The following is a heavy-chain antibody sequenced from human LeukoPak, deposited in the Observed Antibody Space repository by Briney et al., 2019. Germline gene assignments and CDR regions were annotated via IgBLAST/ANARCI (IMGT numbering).Heavy chain of an antibody. J-gene: IGHJ4*02. CDR1: GFIFSSYE. V-gene: IGHV3-48*03. Sequence: GGSLTLSCSASGFIFSSYEMHWVRQAPGKGLEWVADISSSGSTTYYADSVRGRFTTSRDNAKNLLYLQMHSLRAEDTAIYYCSLLAVASPQDYWGQGPLVTVS. CDR3: SLLAVASPQDY. CDR2: ISSSGSTT. D-gene: IGHD6-19*01.